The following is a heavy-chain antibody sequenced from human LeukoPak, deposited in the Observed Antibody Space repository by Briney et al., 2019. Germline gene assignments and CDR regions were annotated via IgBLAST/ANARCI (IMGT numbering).Heavy chain of an antibody. CDR1: GFTFSSYS. J-gene: IGHJ6*02. CDR2: ISSSSSYI. V-gene: IGHV3-21*01. CDR3: ARDPSILWSPLENGPYGMDV. D-gene: IGHD3-10*01. Sequence: GGSLRLSCAASGFTFSSYSMNWVRQAPGKGLEWVSSISSSSSYIYYADSVKGRFTISRDNAKNSLYLQMNSLRAEDTAVYYCARDPSILWSPLENGPYGMDVWGQGTTVTVSS.